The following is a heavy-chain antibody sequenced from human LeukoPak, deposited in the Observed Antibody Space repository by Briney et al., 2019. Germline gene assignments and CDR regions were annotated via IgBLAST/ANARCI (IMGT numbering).Heavy chain of an antibody. Sequence: ASVKVSCKVSGYTLTELSMHWVRQAPGKGLEWMGGFDPEDGETIYAQKFQGRVTMTEDTSTDTAYMELSSLRSEDTAVYYCATDSEWLLSFDYWGQGTLVIVSS. D-gene: IGHD3-3*01. CDR3: ATDSEWLLSFDY. J-gene: IGHJ4*02. V-gene: IGHV1-24*01. CDR1: GYTLTELS. CDR2: FDPEDGET.